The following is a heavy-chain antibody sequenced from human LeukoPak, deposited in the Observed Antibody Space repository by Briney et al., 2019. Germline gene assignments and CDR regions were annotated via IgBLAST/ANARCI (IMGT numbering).Heavy chain of an antibody. V-gene: IGHV4-59*08. J-gene: IGHJ6*03. CDR3: AIRSMAARREDYYYYYMDV. Sequence: SETLSLTCTVSGGSISSYYWSWLRQPPGKGLEWVGYIYYSGSTNYNPSLKSRVTISVDTSKNQFSLKLSSVTPAHTPVFFCAIRSMAARREDYYYYYMDVWGKGTTVTVSS. D-gene: IGHD6-6*01. CDR2: IYYSGST. CDR1: GGSISSYY.